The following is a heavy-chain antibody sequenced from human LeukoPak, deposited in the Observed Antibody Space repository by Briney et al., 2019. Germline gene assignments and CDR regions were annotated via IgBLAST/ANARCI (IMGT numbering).Heavy chain of an antibody. CDR2: IYHSGST. V-gene: IGHV4-38-2*01. CDR1: GYSISSGYY. Sequence: SELLSLTCAVAGYSISSGYYWVWIPPAPGKGLVWIGSIYHSGSTYYNPSLKSRATISVDTTKNQFSLKLSSVTAADAAVYYGARQPDGSGSYYRPQMFDYWGQGTLVTVSS. J-gene: IGHJ4*02. CDR3: ARQPDGSGSYYRPQMFDY. D-gene: IGHD3-10*01.